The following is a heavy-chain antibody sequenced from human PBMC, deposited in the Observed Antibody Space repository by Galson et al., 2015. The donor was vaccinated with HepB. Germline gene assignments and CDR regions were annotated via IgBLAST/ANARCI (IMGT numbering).Heavy chain of an antibody. Sequence: SVKVSCKASGGTFSSYAISWVRQAPGQGLEWMGGIIPIFGIANYAQKFQGRVTITADESTSTVYMELSSLRSEDTAVYYCARDRYDSSGYYDYWGQGTLVTVSS. CDR2: IIPIFGIA. J-gene: IGHJ4*02. CDR1: GGTFSSYA. V-gene: IGHV1-69*13. CDR3: ARDRYDSSGYYDY. D-gene: IGHD3-22*01.